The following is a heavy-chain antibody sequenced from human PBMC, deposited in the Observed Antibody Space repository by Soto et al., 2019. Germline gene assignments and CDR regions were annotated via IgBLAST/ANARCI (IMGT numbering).Heavy chain of an antibody. J-gene: IGHJ6*02. V-gene: IGHV1-2*02. Sequence: ASVKVSCKASGYTFIGYYMHWVRQPAGKGLEWMGWINTNSGGTNYAQKFKGRVTMTRDTSISTAYMELSRLRSDDTAVYYCARDYKYYYGSGSYYNDYYYYYGMDVWGQGTTVTVSS. D-gene: IGHD3-10*01. CDR1: GYTFIGYY. CDR3: ARDYKYYYGSGSYYNDYYYYYGMDV. CDR2: INTNSGGT.